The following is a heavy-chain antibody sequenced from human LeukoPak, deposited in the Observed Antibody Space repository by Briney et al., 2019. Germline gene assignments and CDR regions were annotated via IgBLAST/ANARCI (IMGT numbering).Heavy chain of an antibody. J-gene: IGHJ4*02. CDR1: GFTFINAW. V-gene: IGHV3-15*01. Sequence: PGGSLRLSCAASGFTFINAWIAWVRQAPGKGLEWVGRIKAKAHGGTIEYAAPVKGRFTISRDDSKNTLYLQMNSLKTEDTAVYYCTTDGVGVEGATYDNWGQGTLVSVSS. CDR3: TTDGVGVEGATYDN. CDR2: IKAKAHGGTI. D-gene: IGHD1-26*01.